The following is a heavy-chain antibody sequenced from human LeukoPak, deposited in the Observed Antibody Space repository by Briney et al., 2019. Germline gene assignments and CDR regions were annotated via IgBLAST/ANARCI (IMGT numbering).Heavy chain of an antibody. CDR1: GFAFSNYV. CDR2: ISGSGGST. D-gene: IGHD4-17*01. V-gene: IGHV3-23*01. CDR3: AKDGYGVLDY. Sequence: GGSLRLSCAASGFAFSNYVMSWVRQAPGKSLEWVSDISGSGGSTHYADSVKGRFTISRENSQNTLYLQMNSLRAEDTAVYYCAKDGYGVLDYWGQGTLVTVSS. J-gene: IGHJ4*02.